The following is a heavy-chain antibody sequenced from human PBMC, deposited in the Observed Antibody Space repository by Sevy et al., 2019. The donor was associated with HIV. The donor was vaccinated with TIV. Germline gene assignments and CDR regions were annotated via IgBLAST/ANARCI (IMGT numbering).Heavy chain of an antibody. J-gene: IGHJ5*01. CDR2: INTNTGNP. D-gene: IGHD3-3*01. Sequence: ASVKVSCKASGYTFTSYAMNWVRQAPGQGLEWMGWINTNTGNPTYAQGFTGRFVFSFDTSVSTAYLQISSLKAEDTAVYYCARAPFGVVIRNNWFDSWGQGTLVTVSS. CDR1: GYTFTSYA. CDR3: ARAPFGVVIRNNWFDS. V-gene: IGHV7-4-1*02.